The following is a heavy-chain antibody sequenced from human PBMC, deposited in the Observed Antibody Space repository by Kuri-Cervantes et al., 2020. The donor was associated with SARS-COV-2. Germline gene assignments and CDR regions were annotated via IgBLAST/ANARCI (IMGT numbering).Heavy chain of an antibody. D-gene: IGHD2-2*01. CDR3: ARVPREICSSTSCYQGL. CDR2: IIPIFGTA. J-gene: IGHJ4*02. V-gene: IGHV1-69*13. Sequence: SVKVSCKVSGYTLTELSMHWVRQAPGQGLEWMGGIIPIFGTANYAQKFQGRVTITADESTSTAYMELSSLRSEDTAVYYCARVPREICSSTSCYQGLWGQGTLVTVSS. CDR1: GYTLTELS.